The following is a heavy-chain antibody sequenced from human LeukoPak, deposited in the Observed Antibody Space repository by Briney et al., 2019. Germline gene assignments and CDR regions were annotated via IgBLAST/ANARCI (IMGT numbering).Heavy chain of an antibody. CDR1: GFTFSSYS. Sequence: GGSLRLSCAASGFTFSSYSMNWVRQAPGKGLEWASYIGPSSIPISYADSVRGRFTISRDNAKNSLYPEMNSLRAEDTAVYYCVRDSTYAFDNWGQGTLVTVSS. CDR3: VRDSTYAFDN. J-gene: IGHJ4*02. CDR2: IGPSSIPI. V-gene: IGHV3-48*01.